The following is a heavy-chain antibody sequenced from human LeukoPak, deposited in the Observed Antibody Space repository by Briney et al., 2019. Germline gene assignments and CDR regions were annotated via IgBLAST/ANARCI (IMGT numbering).Heavy chain of an antibody. CDR1: GGSISSYY. CDR3: AREYDSSGY. J-gene: IGHJ4*02. V-gene: IGHV4-59*01. D-gene: IGHD3-22*01. Sequence: KSSETLSLTCTVSGGSISSYYWSWIRQPPGKGLEWIGYIYYSGSTNYNPSLKSRVTISVDTSKNQFSLKLTSVTAADTAVYYCAREYDSSGYWGQGTLVTVSS. CDR2: IYYSGST.